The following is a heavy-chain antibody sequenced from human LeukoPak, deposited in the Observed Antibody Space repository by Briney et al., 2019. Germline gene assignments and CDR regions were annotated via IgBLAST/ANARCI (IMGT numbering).Heavy chain of an antibody. CDR2: IWYDGSSK. D-gene: IGHD3-10*01. Sequence: GGSLRLSCAASGFTFSSYGMHWVRQAPGKGLEWVAVIWYDGSSKYYADSVKGRFTISRDNSKNTLYLQMNSLRAEDTAVYYCARASRITMVRGVIGPDYWGQGTLVTVSS. V-gene: IGHV3-33*01. J-gene: IGHJ4*02. CDR1: GFTFSSYG. CDR3: ARASRITMVRGVIGPDY.